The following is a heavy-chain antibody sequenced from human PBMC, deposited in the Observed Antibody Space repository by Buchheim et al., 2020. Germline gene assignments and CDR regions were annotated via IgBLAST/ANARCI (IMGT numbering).Heavy chain of an antibody. V-gene: IGHV4-59*01. CDR2: IYYSGST. Sequence: QVQLQESGLGLVKPSETLSLTCTVSGGSISSYYWSWIRQPPGKGLEWIGYIYYSGSTNYNPSLKSRVTISVDTSKNQFSLKLSSVTAADTAVYYCARGAPRSVTLDYWGQGTL. CDR1: GGSISSYY. CDR3: ARGAPRSVTLDY. J-gene: IGHJ4*02.